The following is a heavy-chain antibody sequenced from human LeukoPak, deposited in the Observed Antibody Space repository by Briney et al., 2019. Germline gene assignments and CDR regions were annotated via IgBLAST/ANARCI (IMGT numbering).Heavy chain of an antibody. CDR2: IHHSGST. Sequence: SETLSLXCAVYGGSFSGYYSSWIRRPPGKWIEWMGEIHHSGSTNYNPSLKSQVTISVDTSKTQFSLKLSSVTAADTAVYYCARMTVVENRGLRLDYWGQGTLVTVSS. CDR3: ARMTVVENRGLRLDY. V-gene: IGHV4-34*01. J-gene: IGHJ4*02. D-gene: IGHD1-14*01. CDR1: GGSFSGYY.